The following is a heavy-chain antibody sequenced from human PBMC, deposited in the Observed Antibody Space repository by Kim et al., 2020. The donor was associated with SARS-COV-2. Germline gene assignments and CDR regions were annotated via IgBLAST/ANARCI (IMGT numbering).Heavy chain of an antibody. CDR2: T. V-gene: IGHV4-34*01. CDR3: ARSAGMYYFDY. Sequence: TNYNPSLKSRFSISVDTSKNQFSLKLSSVTAADTAVYYCARSAGMYYFDYWGQGTLVTVSS. J-gene: IGHJ4*02.